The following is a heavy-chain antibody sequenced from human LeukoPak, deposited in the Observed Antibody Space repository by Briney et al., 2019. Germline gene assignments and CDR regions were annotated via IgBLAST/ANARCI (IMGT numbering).Heavy chain of an antibody. CDR2: IYYSGST. V-gene: IGHV4-59*01. Sequence: KTSETLSLTCTVSGVSISSYYWSWIRQPPGKGLEWLGYIYYSGSTNYNPSLKSRVTISVDTSKNQFSLKLSSVTAADTAVYYCAGSYSGSYYYYMDVWGKGTTVTISS. J-gene: IGHJ6*03. D-gene: IGHD1-26*01. CDR1: GVSISSYY. CDR3: AGSYSGSYYYYMDV.